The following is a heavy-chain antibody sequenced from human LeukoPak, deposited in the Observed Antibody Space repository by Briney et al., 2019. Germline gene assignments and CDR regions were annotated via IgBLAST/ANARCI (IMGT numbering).Heavy chain of an antibody. CDR1: GFTFSSPS. J-gene: IGHJ4*02. V-gene: IGHV3-74*03. Sequence: GGSLRLSCAASGFTFSSPSMDWVLQAPGKGLVWVSRISIDGSSIAYADSVKGRFTASRDNAKNTLYLQMNSLRAEDTAVYYCTRDYNGLSLWGQGTLVTVSS. D-gene: IGHD3/OR15-3a*01. CDR2: ISIDGSSI. CDR3: TRDYNGLSL.